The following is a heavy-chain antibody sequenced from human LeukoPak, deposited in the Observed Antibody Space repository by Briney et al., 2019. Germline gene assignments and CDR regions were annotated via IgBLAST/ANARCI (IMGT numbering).Heavy chain of an antibody. CDR2: ISGSGGST. CDR3: AKQGSGSYRLDY. Sequence: AGGSLRLSCAASGFTFSSYAMSWVRQAPGKGLEWVSAISGSGGSTYYADSVKGRFTISRDNSKNTLYLQMNSLRAEDTAVYYCAKQGSGSYRLDYWGQGTLVTVSS. D-gene: IGHD1-26*01. CDR1: GFTFSSYA. V-gene: IGHV3-23*01. J-gene: IGHJ4*02.